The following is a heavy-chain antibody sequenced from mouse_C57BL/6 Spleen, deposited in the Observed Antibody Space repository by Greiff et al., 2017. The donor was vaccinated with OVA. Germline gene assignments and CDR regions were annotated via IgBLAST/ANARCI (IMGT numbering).Heavy chain of an antibody. D-gene: IGHD1-1*01. CDR1: GYTFTSYW. CDR3: ARGNYYGSSHYFDY. CDR2: IHPNSGST. Sequence: VQLQQPGAELVKPGASVKLSCKASGYTFTSYWMHWVKQRPGQGLEWIGMIHPNSGSTNYNEKFKSKATLTVDKSSSTAYMQLSSLTSEDSAVYYCARGNYYGSSHYFDYWGKGTTLTVSS. J-gene: IGHJ2*01. V-gene: IGHV1-64*01.